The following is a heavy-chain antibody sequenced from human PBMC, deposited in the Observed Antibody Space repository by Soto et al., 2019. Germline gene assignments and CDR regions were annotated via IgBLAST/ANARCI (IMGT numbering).Heavy chain of an antibody. D-gene: IGHD5-12*01. CDR3: ARARYSGYDYYYYMDV. J-gene: IGHJ6*03. Sequence: QVQLVQSGAEVKKPGASVKVSCKASGYTFTSYYMHWVRQAPGQGLEWMGIINPSGGSTSCAQKFQGRVIMTRDTSTSTVYMELSSLRSEDTAVYYCARARYSGYDYYYYMDVWGKGTTVTVSS. V-gene: IGHV1-46*03. CDR2: INPSGGST. CDR1: GYTFTSYY.